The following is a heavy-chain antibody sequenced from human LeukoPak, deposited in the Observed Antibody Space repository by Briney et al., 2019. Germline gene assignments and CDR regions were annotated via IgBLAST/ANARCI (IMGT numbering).Heavy chain of an antibody. CDR1: GFTFSSYG. D-gene: IGHD3-10*01. V-gene: IGHV3-21*01. Sequence: PGGSLRLSCAASGFTFSSYGMNWVRQAPGKGLEWVSSISSGSSYIYYADSVKGRFTSSRDNAKNSLYLQMNSLRDEDTAVYYCARVLGSGTYYNPDWGQGTLVSVSS. CDR3: ARVLGSGTYYNPD. CDR2: ISSGSSYI. J-gene: IGHJ4*02.